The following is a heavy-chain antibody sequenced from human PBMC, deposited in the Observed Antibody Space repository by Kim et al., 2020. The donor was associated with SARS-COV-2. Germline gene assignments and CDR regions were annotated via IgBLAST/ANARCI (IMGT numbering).Heavy chain of an antibody. CDR1: GGSFSGYY. V-gene: IGHV4-34*01. J-gene: IGHJ6*02. CDR2: INHSGST. CDR3: ARRPGGDGLYGMAV. D-gene: IGHD4-17*01. Sequence: SETLSLTCAVYGGSFSGYYWSWIRQPPGKGLAWIGEINHSGSTNYNPSLKSRVTISVDTSKNQFSLKLSSVTAADTAVYYCARRPGGDGLYGMAVWGQGT.